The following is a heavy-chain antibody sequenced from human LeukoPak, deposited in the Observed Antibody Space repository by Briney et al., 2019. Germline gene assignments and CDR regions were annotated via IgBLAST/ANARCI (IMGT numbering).Heavy chain of an antibody. Sequence: ASVKVSCKVSGYTLTELSMHWVRQAPGKGLEWMGGFDPEDGETIYAQKFQGRVTMTEDTSTDTAYMELSSLRSEDTAVYYCATDIPASSGWWTKFDYWGQGTLVTVSS. D-gene: IGHD6-19*01. CDR3: ATDIPASSGWWTKFDY. V-gene: IGHV1-24*01. CDR1: GYTLTELS. J-gene: IGHJ4*02. CDR2: FDPEDGET.